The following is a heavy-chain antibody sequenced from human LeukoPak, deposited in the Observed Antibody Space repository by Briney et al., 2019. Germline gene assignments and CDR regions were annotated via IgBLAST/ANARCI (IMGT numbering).Heavy chain of an antibody. D-gene: IGHD2-15*01. CDR1: GYTFTGCY. J-gene: IGHJ6*02. Sequence: ASVNVSCKASGYTFTGCYVHWVRQAPGQGLEWMGWTSPNLGGTSYAQNFQGRVTLTRDTSISTAYMELSRLGSDDTAVYYCARAYLCRGGSCYTPHYYYGMDVWGQGTTVTVSS. CDR3: ARAYLCRGGSCYTPHYYYGMDV. V-gene: IGHV1-2*02. CDR2: TSPNLGGT.